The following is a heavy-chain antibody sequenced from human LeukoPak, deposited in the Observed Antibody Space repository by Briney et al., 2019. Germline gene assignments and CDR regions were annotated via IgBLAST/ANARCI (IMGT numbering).Heavy chain of an antibody. CDR1: GYTFTGYY. CDR3: ARDRRLGGIFGPPEAFDI. V-gene: IGHV1-2*02. D-gene: IGHD3/OR15-3a*01. CDR2: INPNSGGT. Sequence: ASVKVSCKASGYTFTGYYMHWVRQAPGQGLEWVGWINPNSGGTNYAQKFQGRVTMTRDTSISTAYMELSRLRSDDTAVYYCARDRRLGGIFGPPEAFDIWGQGTMVTVSS. J-gene: IGHJ3*02.